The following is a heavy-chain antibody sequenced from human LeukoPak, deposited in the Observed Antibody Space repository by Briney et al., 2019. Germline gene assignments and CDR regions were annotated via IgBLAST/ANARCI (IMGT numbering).Heavy chain of an antibody. CDR1: VFTFTSYS. J-gene: IGHJ4*02. V-gene: IGHV3-33*01. CDR2: IWYDGSNK. Sequence: PGGCLRDSCAEPVFTFTSYSMHSVRPALGKRREWVSVIWYDGSNKYYADSVKGRFTISRDNSKNTLYLQMNSLRAEDTAVYYCARSLSRGLQSGGAFHYFDYWGQGTLVTVSS. CDR3: ARSLSRGLQSGGAFHYFDY. D-gene: IGHD5-24*01.